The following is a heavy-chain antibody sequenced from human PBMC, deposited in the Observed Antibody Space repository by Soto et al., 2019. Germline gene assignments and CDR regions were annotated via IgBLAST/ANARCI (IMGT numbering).Heavy chain of an antibody. V-gene: IGHV4-61*08. Sequence: SETLSLTCTVSGGSISSGDYYWIWIRPPPGKGLEWIGYVSSTGSTNYNPSLKSRLTMSLDTSTNEVSLSLTSVTAADAAVYFCARFSPPRKSYDSNPGWFDPWGQGIMVTVSS. D-gene: IGHD3-22*01. CDR1: GGSISSGDYY. J-gene: IGHJ5*02. CDR2: VSSTGST. CDR3: ARFSPPRKSYDSNPGWFDP.